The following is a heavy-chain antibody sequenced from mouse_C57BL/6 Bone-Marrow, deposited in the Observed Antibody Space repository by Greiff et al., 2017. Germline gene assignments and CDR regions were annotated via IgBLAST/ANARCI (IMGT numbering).Heavy chain of an antibody. CDR1: GFTFSDYY. CDR3: AGSFYSNYEFAY. V-gene: IGHV5-16*01. D-gene: IGHD2-5*01. Sequence: EVQLVESEGGLVQPGSSMKLSCTASGFTFSDYYMAWVRQVPEKGLEWVANINYDGSSTYYLDSLKSRFIISRDNAKNILYLQMSSLKSEDTATYYCAGSFYSNYEFAYWGQGTLVTVSA. J-gene: IGHJ3*01. CDR2: INYDGSST.